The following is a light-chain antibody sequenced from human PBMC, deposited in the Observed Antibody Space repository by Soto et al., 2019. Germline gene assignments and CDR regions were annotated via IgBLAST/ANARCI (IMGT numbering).Light chain of an antibody. CDR1: QSLLHSNGYNY. CDR2: LGS. Sequence: DIVMTQSPLSLPVTPGEPASISCRSSQSLLHSNGYNYLDWYLQKPGQSPQLLIYLGSNRASGVPERFSGSGSGTDFTLKNSRVEAEDVGVYYCMQAVQTYTFGQGTKLEIK. V-gene: IGKV2-28*01. J-gene: IGKJ2*01. CDR3: MQAVQTYT.